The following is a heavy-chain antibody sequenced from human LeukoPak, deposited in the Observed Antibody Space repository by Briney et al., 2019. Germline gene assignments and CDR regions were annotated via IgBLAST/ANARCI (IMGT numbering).Heavy chain of an antibody. CDR3: ARDSAVFRGISSPDFDY. Sequence: GGSLRLSCAASGFTFSSYSMNWVRQAPGKGLEWVSSISSSSSYIYYADSVKGRFTISRDNAKNSLYLQMNSLRAEDTAVYYCARDSAVFRGISSPDFDYWGQGTLVTVSS. D-gene: IGHD1-14*01. CDR1: GFTFSSYS. CDR2: ISSSSSYI. J-gene: IGHJ4*02. V-gene: IGHV3-21*01.